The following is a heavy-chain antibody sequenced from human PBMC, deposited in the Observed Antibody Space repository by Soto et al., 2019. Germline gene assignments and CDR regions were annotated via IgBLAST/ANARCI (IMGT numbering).Heavy chain of an antibody. V-gene: IGHV3-30*18. CDR1: GFTFNNYG. J-gene: IGHJ3*01. D-gene: IGHD1-1*01. CDR2: ISIDGSDK. Sequence: QVQLVESGGGVVQPGRSLRLSCAASGFTFNNYGMHWVRQAPGKGLVWVATISIDGSDKYYADSVKGRFTISRDNSKNTVYQQINSRRAEETTVYYCGKEQGIQASHGNDWGKGTIVTVSS. CDR3: GKEQGIQASHGND.